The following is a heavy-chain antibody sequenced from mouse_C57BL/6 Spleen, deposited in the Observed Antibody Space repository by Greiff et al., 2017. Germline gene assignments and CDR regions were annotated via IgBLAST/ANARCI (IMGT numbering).Heavy chain of an antibody. CDR2: IYPRSGNT. Sequence: QVQLKESGAELARPGASVKLSCKASGYTFTRYGISWVKQRTGQGLEWIGEIYPRSGNTYYNEKFKGKATLTADKSSSTAYMELRSLTSEDSAVYFCARHELGGAMDYWGQGTSVTVSS. CDR3: ARHELGGAMDY. J-gene: IGHJ4*01. V-gene: IGHV1-81*01. CDR1: GYTFTRYG. D-gene: IGHD4-1*01.